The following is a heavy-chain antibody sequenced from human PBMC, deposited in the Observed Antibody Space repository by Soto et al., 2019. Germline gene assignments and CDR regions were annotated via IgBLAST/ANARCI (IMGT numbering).Heavy chain of an antibody. Sequence: SVKVSCKASGGTFSSYAISWVRQAPGQGLEWMGGIIPIFGTANYAQKFQGRVTITADESTSTAYMELSSLRSEDTAVYYCARRSRVVAATYYGMDVWGQGTTATVSS. CDR1: GGTFSSYA. J-gene: IGHJ6*02. V-gene: IGHV1-69*13. CDR2: IIPIFGTA. D-gene: IGHD2-15*01. CDR3: ARRSRVVAATYYGMDV.